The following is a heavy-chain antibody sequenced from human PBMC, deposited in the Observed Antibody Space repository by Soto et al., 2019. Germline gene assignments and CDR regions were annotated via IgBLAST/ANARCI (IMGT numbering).Heavy chain of an antibody. CDR3: AKQPGGGEDYFDY. Sequence: EVQLLESGGCLVQPGGSLRLSCAASGFRFSLYAMSWVRQAPVKGLEWVSAISADGGSTYYADSVKGRFTISRDNSKNTLYLQMNSLRAEDTAIYYCAKQPGGGEDYFDYWGQGALVTVSS. D-gene: IGHD3-16*01. CDR1: GFRFSLYA. J-gene: IGHJ4*02. V-gene: IGHV3-23*01. CDR2: ISADGGST.